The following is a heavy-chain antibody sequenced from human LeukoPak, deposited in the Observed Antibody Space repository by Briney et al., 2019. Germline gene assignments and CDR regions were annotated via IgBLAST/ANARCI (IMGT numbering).Heavy chain of an antibody. CDR2: INPNTGDT. D-gene: IGHD3-22*01. Sequence: ASVKVSCKASGYTLTSYYMHWVRQAPGQGLEWMGWINPNTGDTSFSQKFQGRVTLTRDTSISTAYMELSRLKSDDTAVYYCARLFNYYDNSGYYQYYFDYWGQGTLVTVSS. V-gene: IGHV1-2*02. CDR1: GYTLTSYY. CDR3: ARLFNYYDNSGYYQYYFDY. J-gene: IGHJ4*02.